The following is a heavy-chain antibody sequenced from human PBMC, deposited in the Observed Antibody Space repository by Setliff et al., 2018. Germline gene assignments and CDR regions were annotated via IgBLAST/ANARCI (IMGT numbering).Heavy chain of an antibody. D-gene: IGHD6-13*01. CDR2: ILHDGSNE. V-gene: IGHV3-30*04. J-gene: IGHJ4*02. CDR1: GFTFTYYP. CDR3: ARDLTSSWYSGSAY. Sequence: LRLSCAASGFTFTYYPMHWVRQAPGKGLEWVAVILHDGSNEYYADSVKCRFTISRDNSKNTLYLQMNSLSADDTAVYYCARDLTSSWYSGSAYWGQGTLVTVSS.